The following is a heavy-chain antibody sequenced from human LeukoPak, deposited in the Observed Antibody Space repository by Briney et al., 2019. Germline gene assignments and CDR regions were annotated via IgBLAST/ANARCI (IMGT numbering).Heavy chain of an antibody. Sequence: VASVKVSCKTSGYSFTDYYMHWVRQAPGQGLEWVGWINPYSGGTSSAQKFQGRVTMTRDTSISTVYMQVSWLTSDDTAIYYCARADRLHGGPYLIGPWGQGTLVTVSS. V-gene: IGHV1-2*02. CDR3: ARADRLHGGPYLIGP. D-gene: IGHD3-16*01. CDR1: GYSFTDYY. J-gene: IGHJ5*02. CDR2: INPYSGGT.